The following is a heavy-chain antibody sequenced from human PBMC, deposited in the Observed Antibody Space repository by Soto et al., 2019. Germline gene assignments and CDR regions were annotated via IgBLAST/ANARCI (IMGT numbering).Heavy chain of an antibody. CDR3: ARKKKWLARDVDY. D-gene: IGHD6-19*01. Sequence: QLQLQESGPGLVKPSETLSLTCTVSGGSISSSSYYWGWIRQPPGKGLEWIGSIDYSGSTYYNPSLKSRVPLSVDTSKSQFSLKLSSVTAADTAVYYCARKKKWLARDVDYWGQGTLVTVSS. V-gene: IGHV4-39*01. CDR1: GGSISSSSYY. CDR2: IDYSGST. J-gene: IGHJ4*02.